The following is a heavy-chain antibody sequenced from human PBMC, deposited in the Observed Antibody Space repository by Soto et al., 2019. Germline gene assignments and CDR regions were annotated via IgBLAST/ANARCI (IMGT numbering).Heavy chain of an antibody. V-gene: IGHV3-30*18. CDR1: GFTFSSYG. Sequence: QVQLVESGGGVVQPGRSLRLSCAASGFTFSSYGMHWVRQAPGKGLEWVAVISYDGSNKYYADSVKGRFTIYRDNSKNTLYLQMNSLRAEDTAVYYCAKETDRVYYYGMDVWGQGTTVTVSS. D-gene: IGHD2-15*01. CDR2: ISYDGSNK. J-gene: IGHJ6*02. CDR3: AKETDRVYYYGMDV.